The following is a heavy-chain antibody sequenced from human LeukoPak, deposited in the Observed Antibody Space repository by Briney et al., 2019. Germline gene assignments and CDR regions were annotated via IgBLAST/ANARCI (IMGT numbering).Heavy chain of an antibody. D-gene: IGHD3-10*01. J-gene: IGHJ4*02. CDR3: ARIWRSFGELAGVYGY. CDR2: INTNAGNP. Sequence: ASVKVSCKASGYTFTSYGISWVRQAPGQGLELMGWINTNAGNPTYAQGFTGQFVFSLDTSVSTAYLQISSLKAEDTTVYYCARIWRSFGELAGVYGYWGQGTLVTVSS. CDR1: GYTFTSYG. V-gene: IGHV7-4-1*02.